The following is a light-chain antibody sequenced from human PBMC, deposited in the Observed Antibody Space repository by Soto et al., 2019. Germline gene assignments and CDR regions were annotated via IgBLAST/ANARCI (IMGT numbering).Light chain of an antibody. CDR2: QDS. CDR3: QAWDSSPASV. Sequence: SYELTQPPSVSVSPGQTASITCSGDKLGDKYACWYQQKPGQSPVLVIYQDSKRPSGIPERFSGSNSGNTATLTISGTQAMDEADYYCQAWDSSPASVFGTGTKLTVL. CDR1: KLGDKY. V-gene: IGLV3-1*01. J-gene: IGLJ1*01.